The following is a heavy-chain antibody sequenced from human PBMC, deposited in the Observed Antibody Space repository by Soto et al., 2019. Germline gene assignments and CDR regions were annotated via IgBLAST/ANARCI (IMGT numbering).Heavy chain of an antibody. CDR1: GYTFTSYY. D-gene: IGHD3-10*01. Sequence: SVQVSCKASGYTFTSYYMHWVRQAPGQGLEWMGIINPSGGSTSYAQKFQGRVTMTRDTPTSTVYMELSSLRSEDTAVYYCAREYLINANAFDIWGQGTMVTVSS. CDR2: INPSGGST. V-gene: IGHV1-46*01. CDR3: AREYLINANAFDI. J-gene: IGHJ3*02.